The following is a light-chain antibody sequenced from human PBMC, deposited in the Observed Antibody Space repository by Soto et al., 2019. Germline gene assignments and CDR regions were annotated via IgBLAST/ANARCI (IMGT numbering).Light chain of an antibody. V-gene: IGKV1-5*01. J-gene: IGKJ4*01. CDR2: DAS. CDR1: EIISTW. CDR3: QQYSSRLLT. Sequence: DIQMTQSPSTLSASVGDRVTITCRANEIISTWLAWYQQKPGKAPKLLISDASSLQSGVPSRFSGSGSGTALTLTIRSLQPDDFATYYCQQYSSRLLTFGGGTKVDIK.